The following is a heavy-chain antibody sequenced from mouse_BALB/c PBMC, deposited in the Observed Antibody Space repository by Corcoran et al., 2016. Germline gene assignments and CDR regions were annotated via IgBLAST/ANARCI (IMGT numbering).Heavy chain of an antibody. D-gene: IGHD4-1*01. CDR1: GFNIKDTY. J-gene: IGHJ1*01. CDR2: IDPANGNT. CDR3: AYWNSYFDV. V-gene: IGHV14-3*02. Sequence: EVQLQQSGAELVKPGASVKLSCTASGFNIKDTYMHWVKQRPEQGLEWIGRIDPANGNTKYDPKFQGKATITADTSSNTAYLQLSSLTSEDTAVYYCAYWNSYFDVWGAGTTVTVSS.